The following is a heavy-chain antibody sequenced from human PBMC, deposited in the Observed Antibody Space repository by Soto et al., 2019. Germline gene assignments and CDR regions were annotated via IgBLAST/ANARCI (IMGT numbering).Heavy chain of an antibody. J-gene: IGHJ5*02. V-gene: IGHV1-18*04. CDR2: ISAYNGNT. Sequence: QVQLVQSGAEVKKPGASVKVSCKASGYTFTSYGISWVRQAPGQGLEWMGWISAYNGNTNYAQKLQGRVTMTTDTSTSTAYMELRSLRSDDTAAYYCARAEYSSGWYGGSWFDPWGQGTLVTVSS. CDR3: ARAEYSSGWYGGSWFDP. D-gene: IGHD6-19*01. CDR1: GYTFTSYG.